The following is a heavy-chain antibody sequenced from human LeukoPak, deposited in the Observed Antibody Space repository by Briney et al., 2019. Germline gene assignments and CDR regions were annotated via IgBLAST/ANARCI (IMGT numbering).Heavy chain of an antibody. J-gene: IGHJ4*02. D-gene: IGHD1-1*01. V-gene: IGHV4-61*01. CDR3: ARHVATPTGGFDY. CDR2: IYYSGST. CDR1: GGSVSSGSYY. Sequence: SETLSLTCTVSGGSVSSGSYYWSWIRQPPGKGLEWIGYIYYSGSTNYNPSLKSRVTISVDTSKNQFSLKLSSVTAADTAVYYCARHVATPTGGFDYWGQGTLVTVSS.